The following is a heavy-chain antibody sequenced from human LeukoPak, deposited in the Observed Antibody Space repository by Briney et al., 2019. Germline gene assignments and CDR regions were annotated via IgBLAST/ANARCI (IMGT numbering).Heavy chain of an antibody. D-gene: IGHD6-13*01. J-gene: IGHJ4*02. CDR3: ARQGGLAAAGGALDY. CDR1: GYSFTSYW. CDR2: IYPGDSDT. Sequence: GESLKISCKGSGYSFTSYWIGWVRQMPGKGLEWMGFIYPGDSDTRYRPSFQGQVTISADKSINTAYMQWNSLKASDTAMYYCARQGGLAAAGGALDYWGQGTLVTVSS. V-gene: IGHV5-51*01.